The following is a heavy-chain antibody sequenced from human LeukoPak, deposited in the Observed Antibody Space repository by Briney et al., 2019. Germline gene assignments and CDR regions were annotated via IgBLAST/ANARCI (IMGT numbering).Heavy chain of an antibody. CDR2: INPNSLIP. V-gene: IGHV1-8*01. CDR3: ARVKPVPTASFDP. J-gene: IGHJ5*02. Sequence: ASVKVSCKASGYTLSDYDINWVRQAPGQGLEYMGWINPNSLIPGYARKFRGRVTLTMDTSIRTAYMELTGLTYDDTAMYYCARVKPVPTASFDPWGQGTLVTVSS. CDR1: GYTLSDYD.